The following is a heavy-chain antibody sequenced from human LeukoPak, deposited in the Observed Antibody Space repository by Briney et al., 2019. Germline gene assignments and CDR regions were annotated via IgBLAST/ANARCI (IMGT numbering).Heavy chain of an antibody. CDR2: ISYDGSNK. V-gene: IGHV3-30-3*01. J-gene: IGHJ4*02. Sequence: PGGSLRLSCAASGFTFSSYAMHWVRQAPGKGLEWVAVISYDGSNKYYADSVKGRFTISRDNSKNTLYLQMNSLRAEDTAMYYCARDSAGGRCFDWLFDYWGQGTLVTVSS. CDR1: GFTFSSYA. CDR3: ARDSAGGRCFDWLFDY. D-gene: IGHD3-9*01.